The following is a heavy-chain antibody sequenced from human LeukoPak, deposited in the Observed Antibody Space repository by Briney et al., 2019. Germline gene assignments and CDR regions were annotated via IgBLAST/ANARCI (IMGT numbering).Heavy chain of an antibody. D-gene: IGHD2-2*01. V-gene: IGHV4-61*02. CDR3: ARQRHIVAVPGSFDI. J-gene: IGHJ3*02. CDR1: GDSISSATHY. CDR2: IYSSGST. Sequence: PSQTLSLTCAVSGDSISSATHYWSWIRQPAGKGLEWIGRIYSSGSTNYNPSLKSRVSISVDTSKNQFSLKLSSVTAADTAVYYCARQRHIVAVPGSFDIWGQGTMVTVSS.